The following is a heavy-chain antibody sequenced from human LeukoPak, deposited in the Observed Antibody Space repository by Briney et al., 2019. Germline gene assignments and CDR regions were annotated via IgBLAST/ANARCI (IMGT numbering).Heavy chain of an antibody. J-gene: IGHJ6*02. CDR3: ARGLVGATDYYYYGMDV. Sequence: GGSLRLSCAASGFAFSSYWMSWVRQAPGKGLVWVSRINSDGSSTSYADSVKGRFTISRDNAKNTLYLQMNSLRAEDTAVYYCARGLVGATDYYYYGMDVWGQGTTVTVSS. CDR1: GFAFSSYW. D-gene: IGHD1-26*01. V-gene: IGHV3-74*01. CDR2: INSDGSST.